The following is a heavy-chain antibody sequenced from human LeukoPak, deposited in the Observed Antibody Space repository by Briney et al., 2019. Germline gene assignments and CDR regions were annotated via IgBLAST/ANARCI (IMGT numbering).Heavy chain of an antibody. CDR2: IIPVLGIA. J-gene: IGHJ4*02. CDR1: GGTFSSYA. V-gene: IGHV1-69*04. D-gene: IGHD6-13*01. CDR3: AEISSSWSLDY. Sequence: SVKVSCKASGGTFSSYAVSWVRRAPGQGLEWMGRIIPVLGIANYAQKFQGRVTITADKSTSTAYMELSSLRSEDTAVYYCAEISSSWSLDYWGQGTLVTVSS.